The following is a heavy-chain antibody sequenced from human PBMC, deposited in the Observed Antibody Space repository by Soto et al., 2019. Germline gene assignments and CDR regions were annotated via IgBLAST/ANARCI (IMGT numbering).Heavy chain of an antibody. D-gene: IGHD2-2*01. CDR3: ARHDCISSSCYYYYYYGMDV. J-gene: IGHJ6*02. Sequence: SVKVSCKASGGTFSTYAISWVRQAPGQGLEWMGGIIPIFDTANYAQKFQGRVTITADESTSTAYMELSSLRSEDTAVYYCARHDCISSSCYYYYYYGMDVWGQGTTVTVSS. CDR1: GGTFSTYA. CDR2: IIPIFDTA. V-gene: IGHV1-69*13.